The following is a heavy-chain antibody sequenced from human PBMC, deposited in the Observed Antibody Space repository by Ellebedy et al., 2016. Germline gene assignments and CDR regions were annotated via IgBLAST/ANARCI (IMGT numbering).Heavy chain of an antibody. V-gene: IGHV3-23*01. CDR2: VSGSGEKT. CDR3: TRNCGDDCHSVFYF. CDR1: GFTFSSAA. D-gene: IGHD2-21*02. J-gene: IGHJ4*02. Sequence: GGSLRLSXAAAGFTFSSAAMSWVRQAPGQGLEWVSGVSGSGEKTYYADSVKGRFTISRDNSKNTLYLQMNSLRAEDTAVYHCTRNCGDDCHSVFYFWGQGTLVTVSS.